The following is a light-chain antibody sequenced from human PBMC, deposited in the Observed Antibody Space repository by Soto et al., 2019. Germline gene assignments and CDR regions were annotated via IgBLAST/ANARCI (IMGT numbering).Light chain of an antibody. V-gene: IGLV2-14*01. J-gene: IGLJ1*01. CDR3: SSYTNSSTYV. CDR1: SSDVGGYNY. CDR2: DVS. Sequence: QSALTQPASVSGSPGQSIAISCTGASSDVGGYNYVSWYQQHPGKAPRLMIYDVSNRPSGVSDRFSGSKSGNTASLTISGLQAEDEAEYYCSSYTNSSTYVFGTGTKLTVL.